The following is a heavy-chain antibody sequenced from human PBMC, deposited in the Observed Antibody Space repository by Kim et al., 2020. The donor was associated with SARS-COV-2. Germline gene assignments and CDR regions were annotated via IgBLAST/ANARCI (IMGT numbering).Heavy chain of an antibody. CDR1: GFTFSSYE. CDR2: ISSSCSTI. D-gene: IGHD2-8*01. V-gene: IGHV3-48*03. CDR3: ARGGMLYGY. J-gene: IGHJ4*02. Sequence: GGSLRLSCAASGFTFSSYEMNWVRQAPGKGLEWVSYISSSCSTIYYADSVKVRFTISRDKAKNSLYLQMNSLRAEDTAVYYCARGGMLYGYWGQGTLVTVSS.